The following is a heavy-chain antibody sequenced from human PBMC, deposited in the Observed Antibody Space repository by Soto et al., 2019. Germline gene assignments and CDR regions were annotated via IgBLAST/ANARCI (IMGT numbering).Heavy chain of an antibody. CDR1: GYTFTSYG. CDR3: ARDGSGDYVWGSYRLTNSADY. D-gene: IGHD3-16*02. Sequence: QVQLVQSGAEVKKPGASVKVSCKASGYTFTSYGISWVRQAPGQGLERMGWISAYNGNTNYAQKLQGRVTMTTDTSTSTAYMELRRLRSDDTAVYYCARDGSGDYVWGSYRLTNSADYWGQGTLVTVSS. J-gene: IGHJ4*02. V-gene: IGHV1-18*04. CDR2: ISAYNGNT.